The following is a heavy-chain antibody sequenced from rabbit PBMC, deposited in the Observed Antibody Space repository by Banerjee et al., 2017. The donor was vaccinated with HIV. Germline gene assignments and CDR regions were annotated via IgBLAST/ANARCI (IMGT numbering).Heavy chain of an antibody. CDR2: MYARSTGTV. CDR1: GFSFSCKYV. CDR3: ARGVDLSYFNL. V-gene: IGHV1S45*01. J-gene: IGHJ4*01. Sequence: QEQLVESGGGLVKPEGSLTLTCTASGFSFSCKYVMCWVHQAPGKGLDWVACMYARSTGTVWYATWAQGRFTISKSSSTTVTLQMTSLTAADTATYFCARGVDLSYFNLWGPGTLVTVS.